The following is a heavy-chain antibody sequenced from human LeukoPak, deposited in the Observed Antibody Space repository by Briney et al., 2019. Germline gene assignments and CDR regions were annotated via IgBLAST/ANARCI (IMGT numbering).Heavy chain of an antibody. J-gene: IGHJ6*03. D-gene: IGHD2-15*01. CDR1: GGTFSSYA. V-gene: IGHV1-69*06. CDR3: ATPAYCSGGTSFPCYMDV. Sequence: SVKVSCKASGGTFSSYAISWVRQAPGQGLEWMGGIIPIFGTANYAQKFQGRVTITADKSTSTAYMELSSLRSEDTAVYYCATPAYCSGGTSFPCYMDVWGKGTTVTVSS. CDR2: IIPIFGTA.